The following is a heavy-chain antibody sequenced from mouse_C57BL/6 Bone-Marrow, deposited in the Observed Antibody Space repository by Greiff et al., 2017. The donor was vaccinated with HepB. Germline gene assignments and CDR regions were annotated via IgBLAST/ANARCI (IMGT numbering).Heavy chain of an antibody. D-gene: IGHD2-3*01. CDR2: INYDGSST. CDR1: GFTFSDYY. Sequence: EVMLVESEGGLVQPGSSMKLSCTASGFTFSDYYMAWVRQVPEKGLEWVANINYDGSSTYYLDSLKSRFIISRDNAKNILYLQMSSLKSEDTATYYCARDDDVGSFAYWGQGTLVTVSA. V-gene: IGHV5-16*01. J-gene: IGHJ3*01. CDR3: ARDDDVGSFAY.